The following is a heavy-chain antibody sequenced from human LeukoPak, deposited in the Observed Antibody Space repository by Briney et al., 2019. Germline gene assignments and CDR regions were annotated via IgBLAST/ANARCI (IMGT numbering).Heavy chain of an antibody. V-gene: IGHV5-51*01. CDR3: ARGSRITIFGVVTSFDY. CDR2: IYPGDSDT. Sequence: GESLKISCKGSGYSFTSYWIGWVRQMPGKGVEWRGIIYPGDSDTRYSPSFQGQVTISADKSISTAYLQWSSLKASDTAMYYCARGSRITIFGVVTSFDYWGQGTLVTVSS. J-gene: IGHJ4*02. CDR1: GYSFTSYW. D-gene: IGHD3-3*01.